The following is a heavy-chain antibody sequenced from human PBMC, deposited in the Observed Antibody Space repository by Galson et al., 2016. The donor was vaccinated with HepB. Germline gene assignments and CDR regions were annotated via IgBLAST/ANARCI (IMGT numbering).Heavy chain of an antibody. D-gene: IGHD2-8*01. Sequence: SLRLSCAASGFTFRNYGTHWVRQAPGKGLEWVAAIWYDGNNKYYADSVKGRFTISRDNAKNSLFLQMNSLRVEDTAVYYCARDNCINAICYTGWFDSWGQGTLVTVSA. CDR2: IWYDGNNK. J-gene: IGHJ5*01. CDR3: ARDNCINAICYTGWFDS. V-gene: IGHV3-33*01. CDR1: GFTFRNYG.